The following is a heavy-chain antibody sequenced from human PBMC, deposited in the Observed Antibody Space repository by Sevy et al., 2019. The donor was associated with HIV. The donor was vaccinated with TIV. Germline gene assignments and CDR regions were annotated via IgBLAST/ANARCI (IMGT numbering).Heavy chain of an antibody. CDR2: LSDSGDTT. Sequence: GGSLRLSCAASGFTFTNYAMNWVRQAPAKGLEWVSGLSDSGDTTNYAESVKGRFTISRDNSKNTLYLQMNNVRVEDTAVYYCARGGYYYDNAAYYALDSWGQGTLVTVSS. V-gene: IGHV3-23*01. CDR1: GFTFTNYA. CDR3: ARGGYYYDNAAYYALDS. D-gene: IGHD3-22*01. J-gene: IGHJ4*02.